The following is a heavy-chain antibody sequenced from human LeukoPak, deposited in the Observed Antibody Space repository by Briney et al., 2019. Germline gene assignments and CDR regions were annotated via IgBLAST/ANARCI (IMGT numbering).Heavy chain of an antibody. D-gene: IGHD1-1*01. J-gene: IGHJ4*02. V-gene: IGHV3-NL1*01. CDR3: ARAPGYGAAYYFDY. Sequence: PGGSLRLSCAVSGFTFSSYWMHWVRQAPGKGLVWVSAIRGSGVTTYYADSVKGRFTISRDNSRTTLYLLMNSLRAEDTAVYYCARAPGYGAAYYFDYWGQGALVTVSS. CDR1: GFTFSSYW. CDR2: IRGSGVTT.